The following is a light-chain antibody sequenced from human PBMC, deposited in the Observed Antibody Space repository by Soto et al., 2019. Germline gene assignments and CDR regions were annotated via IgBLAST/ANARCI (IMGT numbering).Light chain of an antibody. V-gene: IGKV1-9*01. CDR2: GAS. CDR3: QQLNNYPRVT. J-gene: IGKJ4*01. Sequence: MQLTQSPSFLSASVGDRVTITCRASQGISSYLAWYQQKPGKAPNLLIYGASTLQSGVPSRFRGSGSGTEFTLTISSLQPEDFATYYCQQLNNYPRVTFGGGTKVEIK. CDR1: QGISSY.